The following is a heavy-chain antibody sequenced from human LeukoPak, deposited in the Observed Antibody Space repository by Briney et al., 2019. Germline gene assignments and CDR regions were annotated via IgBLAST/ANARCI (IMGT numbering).Heavy chain of an antibody. Sequence: ASVKVSCKSSGYTVTGYYMHWVRQAPRQGLEWMGWVNPNSGGTNFAQRFQGRVTMPRDTSISTAYMELSRLRSDDTAVYYCARETPLASRAFDIWGQGTMVTVSS. CDR1: GYTVTGYY. CDR3: ARETPLASRAFDI. D-gene: IGHD3-3*02. V-gene: IGHV1-2*02. J-gene: IGHJ3*02. CDR2: VNPNSGGT.